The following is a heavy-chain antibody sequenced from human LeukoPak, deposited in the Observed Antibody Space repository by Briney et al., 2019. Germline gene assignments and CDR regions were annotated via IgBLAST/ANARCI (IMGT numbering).Heavy chain of an antibody. Sequence: SETLSLTCTVSGCSISSSSFYWGWIRQPPGKGLEWIGSIYDSGSTYYNPSLKSRVTISVDTSKNQFSLKLSSVTAADTAVYYCARHRYCSSTSCYRSGAFDIWGQGTMVTVSS. CDR3: ARHRYCSSTSCYRSGAFDI. CDR2: IYDSGST. J-gene: IGHJ3*02. D-gene: IGHD2-2*02. V-gene: IGHV4-39*01. CDR1: GCSISSSSFY.